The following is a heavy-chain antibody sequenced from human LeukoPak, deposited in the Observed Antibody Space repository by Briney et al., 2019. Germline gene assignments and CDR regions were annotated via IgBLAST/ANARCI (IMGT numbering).Heavy chain of an antibody. CDR1: GGSFSGYY. D-gene: IGHD3-3*01. Sequence: SSETLSLTCAVYGGSFSGYYWSLIRQPPGKGLEWIGEINHSGSTNYNPSLKSRVTISVDTSKNQFSLKLSSVTAADTAVYYCAKSRTRITIFGVVIGYFDLWGRGTLVTVSS. CDR3: AKSRTRITIFGVVIGYFDL. V-gene: IGHV4-34*01. J-gene: IGHJ2*01. CDR2: INHSGST.